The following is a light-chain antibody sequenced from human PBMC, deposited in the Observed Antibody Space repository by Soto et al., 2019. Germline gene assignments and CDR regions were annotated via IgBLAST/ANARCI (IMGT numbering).Light chain of an antibody. CDR1: QSISTY. CDR2: GAS. CDR3: PQSFITPPLT. V-gene: IGKV1-39*01. Sequence: DIQMTQSPSSLSASIGDIITITCRASQSISTYLNWYQQKPGKAPKLLIYGASTLQNGVPSRFSGSGSATDYTLTIRGLKPEDVATSYCPQSFITPPLTFGGGTKVEMK. J-gene: IGKJ4*01.